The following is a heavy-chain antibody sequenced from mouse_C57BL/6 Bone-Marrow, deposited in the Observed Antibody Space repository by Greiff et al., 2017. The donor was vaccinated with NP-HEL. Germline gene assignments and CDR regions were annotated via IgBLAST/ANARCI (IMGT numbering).Heavy chain of an antibody. CDR3: GAQATRYYAMDY. V-gene: IGHV1-59*01. D-gene: IGHD3-2*02. Sequence: QVQLQQPGAELVRPGTSVKLSCKASGYTFTSYWMHWVKQRPGQGLEWIGVIDPSDSYTNYNQKFKGKATLTVDTSSSTAYMQLSSLTSEDSAVYYCGAQATRYYAMDYWGRGTSVTVSS. CDR2: IDPSDSYT. CDR1: GYTFTSYW. J-gene: IGHJ4*01.